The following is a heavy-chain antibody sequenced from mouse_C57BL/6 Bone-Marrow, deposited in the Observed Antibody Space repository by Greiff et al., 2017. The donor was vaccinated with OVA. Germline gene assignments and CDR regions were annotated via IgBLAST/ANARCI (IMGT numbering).Heavy chain of an antibody. J-gene: IGHJ4*01. Sequence: EVMLVEPGGGLVKPGGSLKLSCAASGFTFSDYGMHWVRQAPEKGLEWVAYISRGSSTIYYADTVKGRFTISRDNAKNTLFLQMTSLRSEDTAMYYCAKCSWDGAMDYWGQGTSVTVSS. CDR1: GFTFSDYG. D-gene: IGHD4-1*01. CDR2: ISRGSSTI. V-gene: IGHV5-17*01. CDR3: AKCSWDGAMDY.